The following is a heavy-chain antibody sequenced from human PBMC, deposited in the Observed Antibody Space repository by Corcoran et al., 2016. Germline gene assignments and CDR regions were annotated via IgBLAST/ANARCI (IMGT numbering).Heavy chain of an antibody. D-gene: IGHD6-19*01. CDR3: MRGSGQGGRNWFDP. Sequence: QVQLVQSGAEVKKPGASVKVSCKASGYTFINHDINWVRQAPGQGLAWMGWMNSNSGNTGYAQMFQGRVTMTRDTSIDTAYLELSSLRYDDTAVYFCMRGSGQGGRNWFDPWGQGTAVIVSS. CDR1: GYTFINHD. CDR2: MNSNSGNT. V-gene: IGHV1-8*01. J-gene: IGHJ5*02.